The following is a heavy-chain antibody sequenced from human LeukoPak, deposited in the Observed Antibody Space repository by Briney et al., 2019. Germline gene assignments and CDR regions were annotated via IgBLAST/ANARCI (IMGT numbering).Heavy chain of an antibody. Sequence: SQTLSLTCAVSGGSISSGGYSWSWIRQPPGKGLEWIGYIYHSGSTYYNPSLKGRVTISVYRSKNQFSLKLSSVTAADTAVYYCARSYGSGSYTWFDPWGQGTLVTVSS. CDR3: ARSYGSGSYTWFDP. D-gene: IGHD3-10*01. V-gene: IGHV4-30-2*01. CDR1: GGSISSGGYS. J-gene: IGHJ5*02. CDR2: IYHSGST.